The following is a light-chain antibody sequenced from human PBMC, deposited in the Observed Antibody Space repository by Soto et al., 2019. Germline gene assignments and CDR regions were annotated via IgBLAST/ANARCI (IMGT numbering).Light chain of an antibody. V-gene: IGKV3-20*01. CDR2: GAS. Sequence: SVLTQSPGTLSLSPGESATLSCRASQSVSSSYLAWYQQKPGQAPRLLIYGASSRATGIPDRFSGSGSGTEFTLTISSLQSDDFAVYSCQQYNNPTTFGQGTKVDIK. CDR3: QQYNNPTT. CDR1: QSVSSSY. J-gene: IGKJ1*01.